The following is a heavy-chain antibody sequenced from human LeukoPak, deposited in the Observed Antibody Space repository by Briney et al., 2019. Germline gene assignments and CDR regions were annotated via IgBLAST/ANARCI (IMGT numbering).Heavy chain of an antibody. Sequence: ASVKVSCKASGYTFTGYYMHWVRQAPGQGLEWMGWINPNSGGTNYAQKFQGRVTMTRDTSISTAYMELSRLRSDDTAVYYCVREGEYTYVRADYWGQGTLVTVSS. CDR1: GYTFTGYY. CDR3: VREGEYTYVRADY. V-gene: IGHV1-2*02. D-gene: IGHD2-2*02. CDR2: INPNSGGT. J-gene: IGHJ4*02.